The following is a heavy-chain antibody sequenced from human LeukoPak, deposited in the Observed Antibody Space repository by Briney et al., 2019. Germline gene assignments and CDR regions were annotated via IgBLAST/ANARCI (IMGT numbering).Heavy chain of an antibody. V-gene: IGHV3-23*01. CDR2: ISVDGETT. D-gene: IGHD6-19*01. CDR1: GFSVSTYG. J-gene: IGHJ4*02. CDR3: AQGYSSGWYPN. Sequence: GGSLRLSCAVSGFSVSTYGMSWVRLAPGKGLEWISAISVDGETTWYADSVKGRFFISRDNSRNTLYLQMNSLRAQDTGGYYCAQGYSSGWYPNWGQGSLVSVSS.